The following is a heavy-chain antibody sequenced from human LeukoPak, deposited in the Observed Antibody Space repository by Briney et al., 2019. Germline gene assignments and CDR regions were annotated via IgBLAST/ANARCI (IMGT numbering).Heavy chain of an antibody. V-gene: IGHV3-23*01. CDR3: AKDSAL. J-gene: IGHJ4*02. Sequence: GGSLRLSCVASGFIFSNYDMRWVRQAPGKGLEWVSSISGSGRSTYYAESVKGRFTISRDNSKNTLDLHMYSLRAEDTAVYYCAKDSALWGQGTLVTVSS. CDR2: ISGSGRST. CDR1: GFIFSNYD. D-gene: IGHD3-10*01.